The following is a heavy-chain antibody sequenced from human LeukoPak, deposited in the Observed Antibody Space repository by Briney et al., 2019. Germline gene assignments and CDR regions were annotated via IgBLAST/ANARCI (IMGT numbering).Heavy chain of an antibody. D-gene: IGHD5-24*01. CDR1: GDSFSSNSAA. Sequence: HSQTLSLTCDISGDSFSSNSAAWHWIRQSPLRGLEWLGRTYYRSKLYNDYAVSVRSRITINPDTSKNQFSLQLNSVTPEDTAVYYCTRGAPVGSSREFDYWGQGTLVTVSS. J-gene: IGHJ4*02. V-gene: IGHV6-1*01. CDR2: TYYRSKLYN. CDR3: TRGAPVGSSREFDY.